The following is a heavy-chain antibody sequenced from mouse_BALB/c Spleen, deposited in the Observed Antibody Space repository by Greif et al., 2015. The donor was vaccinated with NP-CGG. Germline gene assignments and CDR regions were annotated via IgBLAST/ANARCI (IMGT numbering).Heavy chain of an antibody. J-gene: IGHJ2*01. V-gene: IGHV14-3*02. CDR1: GFNIKEKF. CDR3: ASYVYGYYFDY. Sequence: VQLQQSGAELVKPGASVKLSCTASGFNIKEKFMHWVKERPEQGLEWIGRIVPANGNTKYDPKFQGKATITADTSSNTAYLQLSSLTSEDTAVYYCASYVYGYYFDYWGRGTTLTVSS. D-gene: IGHD2-2*01. CDR2: IVPANGNT.